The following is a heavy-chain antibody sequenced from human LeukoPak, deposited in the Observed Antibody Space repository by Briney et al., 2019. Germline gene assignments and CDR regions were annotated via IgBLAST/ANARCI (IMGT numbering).Heavy chain of an antibody. CDR1: RDTVSSASGA. V-gene: IGHV6-1*01. CDR3: ERERIDSCDF. Sequence: SQTLSLTCAASRDTVSSASGAWNWIRQSPSRGLEWLGRTYYRSKWFNDYAVSVKSRLTFSPDTSKNQVSMQLNSVIPEDAAVYYCERERIDSCDFWDRGTGVTVSS. CDR2: TYYRSKWFN. D-gene: IGHD3-16*02. J-gene: IGHJ4*02.